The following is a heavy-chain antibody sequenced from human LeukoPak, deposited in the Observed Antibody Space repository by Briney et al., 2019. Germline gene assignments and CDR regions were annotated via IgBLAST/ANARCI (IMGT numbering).Heavy chain of an antibody. CDR3: ARGRSNYYGMDV. CDR1: DGSINSYY. CDR2: IYYKGNT. D-gene: IGHD1-26*01. Sequence: SETLSLTCSVSDGSINSYYWNWVRRPPGKGLEWIGYIYYKGNTNYSPSLKSRVTMSVDTSKNLFSLKVSSVTAADTAVYYCARGRSNYYGMDVWGQGTTVTVSS. J-gene: IGHJ6*02. V-gene: IGHV4-59*01.